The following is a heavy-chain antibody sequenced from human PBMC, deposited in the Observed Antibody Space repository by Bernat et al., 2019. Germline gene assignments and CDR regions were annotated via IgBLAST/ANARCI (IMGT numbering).Heavy chain of an antibody. J-gene: IGHJ6*03. CDR2: TYYRSKWYN. V-gene: IGHV6-1*01. D-gene: IGHD3-10*01. CDR3: ARDLPTSRKWFREGNYYMEV. Sequence: QVQLQQSGPGLVKPSQTLSLTCAISGDSVSSNSAAWNWIRQSPSRGLEWLGRTYYRSKWYNDYAVSVKSRITINPDTSKNQFSLQLNSVTPEDTAVYYCARDLPTSRKWFREGNYYMEVWGKGSTVTVSS. CDR1: GDSVSSNSAA.